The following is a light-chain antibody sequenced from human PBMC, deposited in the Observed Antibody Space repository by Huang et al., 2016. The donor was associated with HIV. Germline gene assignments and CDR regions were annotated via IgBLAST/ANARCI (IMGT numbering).Light chain of an antibody. CDR3: HQYYSSPQT. CDR1: QRCFHSSNNKNY. Sequence: DIVVTQSPGSLALSLGERAAINCTSSQRCFHSSNNKNYLSWYQLKPGQSPQLLIYWAATREFGVPDRFRGTGSGTDFTLTITSLQAEDVAVYYCHQYYSSPQTFGQGTKVEV. V-gene: IGKV4-1*01. CDR2: WAA. J-gene: IGKJ1*01.